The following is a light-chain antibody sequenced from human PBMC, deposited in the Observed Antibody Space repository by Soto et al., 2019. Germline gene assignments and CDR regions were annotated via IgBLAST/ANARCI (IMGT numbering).Light chain of an antibody. J-gene: IGLJ2*01. CDR3: ASYAVSSVV. V-gene: IGLV2-8*01. CDR2: EVT. Sequence: QSALTQPTSASGSPGQSVTISCTGTSSDIGGYNYISWYQQQPGKAPKLMIYEVTKRPSGVPDRFSASKSGNTASLTVSGLQAEDEADYYCASYAVSSVVFGGGTKLTVL. CDR1: SSDIGGYNY.